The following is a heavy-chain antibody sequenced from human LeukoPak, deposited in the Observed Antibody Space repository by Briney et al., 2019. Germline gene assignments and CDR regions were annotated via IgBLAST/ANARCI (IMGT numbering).Heavy chain of an antibody. D-gene: IGHD3-9*01. CDR1: GFTFSNYP. CDR3: ASDQRYAFDF. Sequence: GGSLRLSCAASGFTFSNYPMNWVRQAPGKGLEWVSNIRTSAKGANYAYYADSMKGHVTISRDDAKNTLYQHMNSLRDDDTAVYYCASDQRYAFDFWGQGILVTVSS. CDR2: IRTSAKGANYA. V-gene: IGHV3-48*02. J-gene: IGHJ4*02.